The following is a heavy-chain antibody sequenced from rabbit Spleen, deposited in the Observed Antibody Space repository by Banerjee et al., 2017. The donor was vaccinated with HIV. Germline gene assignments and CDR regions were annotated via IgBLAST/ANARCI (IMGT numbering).Heavy chain of an antibody. D-gene: IGHD4-1*01. Sequence: QEQLVESGGGLVQPEGSLTLTCTASGFSFSSTCDMFWVRQAPGKGPEWIAYIVTDGTTYYASWAKGRFTISKTSSTTVTLQMTSLTAADTATYFCAKSQASTDWGLDLWGPGTLVTVS. V-gene: IGHV1S45*01. CDR3: AKSQASTDWGLDL. CDR1: GFSFSSTCD. J-gene: IGHJ4*01. CDR2: IVTDGTT.